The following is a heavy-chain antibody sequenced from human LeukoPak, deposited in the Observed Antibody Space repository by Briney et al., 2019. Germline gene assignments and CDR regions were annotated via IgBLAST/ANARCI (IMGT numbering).Heavy chain of an antibody. V-gene: IGHV3-23*01. D-gene: IGHD2-2*02. CDR2: ISASGGST. CDR1: GFTFSSDA. CDR3: AKDQYLDSAY. Sequence: GGSLRLSCAASGFTFSSDAMSWVRQAPGKGLEWFSSISASGGSTYYADSVKGRFTISRDNSKNTLFLQMNSLRAEDTAIYFCAKDQYLDSAYWGQGALVTVPS. J-gene: IGHJ4*02.